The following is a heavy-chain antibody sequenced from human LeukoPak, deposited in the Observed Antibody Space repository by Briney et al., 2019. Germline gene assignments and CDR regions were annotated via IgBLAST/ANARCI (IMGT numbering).Heavy chain of an antibody. J-gene: IGHJ3*02. D-gene: IGHD3-22*01. CDR2: IRSKANSYAT. CDR1: GFTFSGSA. V-gene: IGHV3-73*01. CDR3: ARTSRRDSSGYRPDYAFDI. Sequence: GGSLRLSCAASGFTFSGSAMHWVRQASGKGLEWVGRIRSKANSYATAYAASVKGRFTISRDDSKNTAYLQMNSLKTEDTAVYYCARTSRRDSSGYRPDYAFDIWGQGTMVTVSS.